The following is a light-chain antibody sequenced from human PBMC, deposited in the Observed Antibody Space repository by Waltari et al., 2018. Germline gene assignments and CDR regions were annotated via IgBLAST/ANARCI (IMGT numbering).Light chain of an antibody. Sequence: DIVMTQSPDSLAVSLGESATIHCKSSQSVLYSSNNKNYLAWYQQKPGQPPKLLIYWASTRESGVPDRFSGSGSGTDFTLTISSLQAEDVAVYYCQQYYSTPPTFGQGTRLEIK. J-gene: IGKJ5*01. V-gene: IGKV4-1*01. CDR2: WAS. CDR3: QQYYSTPPT. CDR1: QSVLYSSNNKNY.